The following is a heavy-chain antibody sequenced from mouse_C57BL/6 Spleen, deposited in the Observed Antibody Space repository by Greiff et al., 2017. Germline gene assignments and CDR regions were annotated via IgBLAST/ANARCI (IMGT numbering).Heavy chain of an antibody. CDR3: ARGGYYGMDY. CDR1: GYSITSGYY. Sequence: EVHLVESGPGLVKPSQSLSLSCSVTGYSITSGYYWNWIRQLPGNKLEWMGYISYDGSNNYNPPLKNRISIARDTSKNQFLLKLNSVTTEDTATCYCARGGYYGMDYWGQGTSVTVSS. V-gene: IGHV3-6*01. J-gene: IGHJ4*01. D-gene: IGHD1-1*02. CDR2: ISYDGSN.